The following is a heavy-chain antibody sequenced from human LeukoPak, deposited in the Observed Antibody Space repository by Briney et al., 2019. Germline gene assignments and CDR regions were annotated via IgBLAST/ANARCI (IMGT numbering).Heavy chain of an antibody. J-gene: IGHJ4*02. Sequence: SETLSLTCAVYGGSLSGYYGSWIRRPPGKGREGIGEINHRGSTNYNPSLKSRVTISVDTSKNQFSLKLSSVTAADTAVYYCARSYYDSIGYHLYYFDYWGRGTLVTVSS. CDR3: ARSYYDSIGYHLYYFDY. D-gene: IGHD3-22*01. CDR1: GGSLSGYY. CDR2: INHRGST. V-gene: IGHV4-34*01.